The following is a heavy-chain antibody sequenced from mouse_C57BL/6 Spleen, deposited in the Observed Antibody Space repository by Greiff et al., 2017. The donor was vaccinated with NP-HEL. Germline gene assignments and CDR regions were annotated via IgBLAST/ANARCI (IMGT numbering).Heavy chain of an antibody. Sequence: EVMLVESGGGLVKPGGSLKLSCAASGFTFSSYAMSWVRQTPEKRLEWVATISDGGSYTYYPDNVKGRFTISRDNAKTNLYLQMSHLKSEDTAMYYCARDRYGSSPAWFAYWGQGTLVTVSA. D-gene: IGHD1-1*01. J-gene: IGHJ3*01. CDR3: ARDRYGSSPAWFAY. V-gene: IGHV5-4*01. CDR2: ISDGGSYT. CDR1: GFTFSSYA.